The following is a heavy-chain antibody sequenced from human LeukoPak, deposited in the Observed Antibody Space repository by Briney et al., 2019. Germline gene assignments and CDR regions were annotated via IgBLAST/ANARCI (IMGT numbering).Heavy chain of an antibody. CDR1: GGTFISYA. Sequence: ASVKVSCKDSGGTFISYAISWVGQARGQGMEWMGGIIPIFGTENKVQKYEGRDTNNEDKSTRTAYMELSSLRSEDTAVYYCARADWVAAAVRRGYYFDYWGQGTLVTVSS. CDR3: ARADWVAAAVRRGYYFDY. J-gene: IGHJ4*02. D-gene: IGHD6-13*01. CDR2: IIPIFGTE. V-gene: IGHV1-69*06.